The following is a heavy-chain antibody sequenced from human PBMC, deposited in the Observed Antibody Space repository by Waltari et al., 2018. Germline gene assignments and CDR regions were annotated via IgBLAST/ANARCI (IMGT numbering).Heavy chain of an antibody. CDR1: GGSISSYY. V-gene: IGHV4-59*01. J-gene: IGHJ4*02. CDR3: ARVGSGNEIDY. CDR2: IYYSGST. D-gene: IGHD3-10*01. Sequence: QVQLQESGPGLVKPSETLSLTCPVSGGSISSYYWSWIRQPPGKGLEWIGYIYYSGSTNYNPSLKSRVTISVDTSKNQFSLKLSSVTAADTAVYYCARVGSGNEIDYWGQGTLVTVSS.